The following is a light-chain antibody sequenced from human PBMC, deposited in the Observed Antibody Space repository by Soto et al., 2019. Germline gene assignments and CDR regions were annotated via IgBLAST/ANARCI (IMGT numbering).Light chain of an antibody. Sequence: QSVLTQSPSASASLGASVNLPCTLSSGHNSYAIAWHRQQPEKGPRYLMRVNFDGSHHKGDGTPDRFSGSSSGAERYRTISSLQSEDEADYYWQTWDTDLYVVFGGGTKLTVL. V-gene: IGLV4-69*01. CDR3: QTWDTDLYVV. CDR1: SGHNSYA. J-gene: IGLJ2*01. CDR2: VNFDGSH.